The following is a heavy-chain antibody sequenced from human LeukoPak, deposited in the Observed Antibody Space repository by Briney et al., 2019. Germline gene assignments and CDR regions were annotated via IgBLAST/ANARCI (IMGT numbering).Heavy chain of an antibody. CDR2: IYHSGST. CDR1: GYSISSGYY. J-gene: IGHJ5*02. V-gene: IGHV4-38-2*02. Sequence: SETLSLTCTVSGYSISSGYYWGWIRQPPGKGLEWIGSIYHSGSTYYNPSLKSRVTISVDTSKNQFSLKLSFVTAADTAVYYCARDSPPNYDFWSGYYSGWFDPWGQGTLVTVSS. CDR3: ARDSPPNYDFWSGYYSGWFDP. D-gene: IGHD3-3*01.